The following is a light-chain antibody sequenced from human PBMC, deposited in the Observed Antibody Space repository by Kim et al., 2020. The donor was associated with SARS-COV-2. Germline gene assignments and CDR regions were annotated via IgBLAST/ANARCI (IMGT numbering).Light chain of an antibody. CDR1: QSVTGR. J-gene: IGKJ4*01. V-gene: IGKV3-11*01. CDR3: QQRSSWPLT. CDR2: DTS. Sequence: EIVLTQSPATLSLSPGERATLPCRASQSVTGRVSWYQQRPGQAPRLLIYDTSNRATGIPARFSGSGSGTDFTLTISSLEPEDFAVYYCQQRSSWPLTFGGGTKVDIK.